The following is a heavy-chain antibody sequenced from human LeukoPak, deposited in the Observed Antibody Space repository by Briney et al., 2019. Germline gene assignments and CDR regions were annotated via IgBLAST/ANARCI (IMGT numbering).Heavy chain of an antibody. CDR2: IYTSGST. D-gene: IGHD6-13*01. CDR3: AREAAAAGISYYYYYYMDV. V-gene: IGHV4-61*02. CDR1: GGSISSGSYY. J-gene: IGHJ6*03. Sequence: PSETLSLTCTVSGGSISSGSYYWSWIRQPAGKGLEWIGRIYTSGSTNYNPSLKSRVTISVDTSKNQFSLKLSSVTAADTAVYYCAREAAAAGISYYYYYYMDVWGKGTTVTVSS.